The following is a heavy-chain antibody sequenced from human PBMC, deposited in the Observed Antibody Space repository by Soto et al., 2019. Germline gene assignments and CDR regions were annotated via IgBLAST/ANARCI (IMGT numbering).Heavy chain of an antibody. V-gene: IGHV4-39*01. D-gene: IGHD3-22*01. Sequence: PSVTLSLACSVAGGSICSSSYYWGWIRQPTGKRLEWIGSIYYSGSTYYNQSLKSRVTISVDTSKNQFSLKLSSVTAADTVVYYCARGSLYYDSDPGWFDPWGQGTLVTVSS. J-gene: IGHJ5*02. CDR2: IYYSGST. CDR3: ARGSLYYDSDPGWFDP. CDR1: GGSICSSSYY.